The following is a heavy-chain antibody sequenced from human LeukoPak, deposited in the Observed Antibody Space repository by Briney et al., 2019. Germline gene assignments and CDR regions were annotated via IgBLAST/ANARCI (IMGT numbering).Heavy chain of an antibody. CDR3: ASFQRAHPWLDY. CDR2: MNPNSGNT. Sequence: ASVKVSCKASGYTFTSYDINWVRQATGQGLEWMGWMNPNSGNTGYAQKFQGRVTMTRNTSISTAYMELSSLRSEDTAVYYCASFQRAHPWLDYWGQGTLVTVSS. CDR1: GYTFTSYD. V-gene: IGHV1-8*01. J-gene: IGHJ4*02.